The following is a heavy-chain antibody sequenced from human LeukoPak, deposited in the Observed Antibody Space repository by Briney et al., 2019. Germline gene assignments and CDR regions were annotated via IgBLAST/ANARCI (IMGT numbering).Heavy chain of an antibody. J-gene: IGHJ5*02. Sequence: PGGSLRLSRAASGFSFSSYGMHWVRQAPGKGLEWVAVIWFDGSDKYYAESVKGRFTISRDNSKNTLYLQMDSLRAEDTAVYYRAKVGRQLSFDQWGQGTLVTVSS. D-gene: IGHD5-18*01. CDR2: IWFDGSDK. CDR1: GFSFSSYG. CDR3: AKVGRQLSFDQ. V-gene: IGHV3-33*06.